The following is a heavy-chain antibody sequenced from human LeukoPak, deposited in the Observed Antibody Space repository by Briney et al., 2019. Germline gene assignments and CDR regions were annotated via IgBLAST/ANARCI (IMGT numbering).Heavy chain of an antibody. J-gene: IGHJ4*02. CDR1: GFTFSGYA. D-gene: IGHD1-1*01. V-gene: IGHV3-23*01. Sequence: PGGSLRLSCAVSGFTFSGYALSWVRQAPGKGLESVSLIRSNNENTYYADSVRGRFTISRDYSKNRLYLQMNSPGDEDTAVYYCARGAGSPYYFDYWGLGTLVTVSS. CDR2: IRSNNENT. CDR3: ARGAGSPYYFDY.